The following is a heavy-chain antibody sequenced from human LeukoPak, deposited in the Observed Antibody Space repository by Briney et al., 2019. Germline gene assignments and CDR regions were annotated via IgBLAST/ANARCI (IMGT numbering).Heavy chain of an antibody. D-gene: IGHD2-15*01. V-gene: IGHV3-30-3*01. CDR2: ISYDGSNK. CDR1: GFTFSSYA. J-gene: IGHJ4*02. Sequence: GGSLRLSCAASGFTFSSYAMHWVRQAPGKGLEWVAVISYDGSNKFYADSVKGRFTLSRDNSKNTLYLQMNSLRAEDTAVYYCAREIRYCSGSKCYLFDYWGQGTLVTVSS. CDR3: AREIRYCSGSKCYLFDY.